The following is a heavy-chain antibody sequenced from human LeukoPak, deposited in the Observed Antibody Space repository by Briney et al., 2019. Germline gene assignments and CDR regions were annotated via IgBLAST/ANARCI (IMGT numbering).Heavy chain of an antibody. D-gene: IGHD3-22*01. J-gene: IGHJ4*02. CDR2: MSYSGST. CDR1: GGSISSSGYY. V-gene: IGHV4-39*01. Sequence: PSETLSLTCTVSGGSISSSGYYWGWIRQPPGKGLECIGTMSYSGSTYYNPPLKSRVTMSVDTSKNHFSLKLSSVTAADTAVYYCARQIYYDRSGYFYFNWGQGTLVTVSS. CDR3: ARQIYYDRSGYFYFN.